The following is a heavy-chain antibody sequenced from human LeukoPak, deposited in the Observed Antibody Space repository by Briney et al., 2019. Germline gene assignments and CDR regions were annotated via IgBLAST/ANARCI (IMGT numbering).Heavy chain of an antibody. J-gene: IGHJ2*01. D-gene: IGHD3-16*01. V-gene: IGHV4-31*03. CDR2: IYYSGST. CDR3: ARDPIGDRYFDI. CDR1: GGSISSGGYY. Sequence: PSETLSLTCTVSGGSISSGGYYWSWIRQHPGKGLEWIGYIYYSGSTYYNPSLKSRVTISVDTSKNQFSLKLSSVTAADTAVYYCARDPIGDRYFDIWGRGTPVTVSS.